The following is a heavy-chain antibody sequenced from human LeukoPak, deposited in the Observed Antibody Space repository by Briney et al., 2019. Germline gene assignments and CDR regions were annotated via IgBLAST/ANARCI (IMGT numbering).Heavy chain of an antibody. Sequence: GGSLRLSCAASGFTFSSYGMHWVRQVPGRGLEWVANIHPEGNEKYHVESVKGRFTISRENAKNSLFLQMNGLRVEDTAIYYCARGDAFSGDHWGQGTLVTVSS. CDR3: ARGDAFSGDH. CDR2: IHPEGNEK. CDR1: GFTFSSYG. V-gene: IGHV3-7*04. J-gene: IGHJ4*02.